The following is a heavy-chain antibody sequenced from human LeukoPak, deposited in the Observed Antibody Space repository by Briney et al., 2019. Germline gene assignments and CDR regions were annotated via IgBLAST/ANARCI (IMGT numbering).Heavy chain of an antibody. V-gene: IGHV3-33*02. CDR2: IQNDASTE. CDR3: ARELSQIVWGGLDY. D-gene: IGHD2-21*01. CDR1: GFIFSHYG. J-gene: IGHJ4*02. Sequence: GGSLRLSCAASGFIFSHYGMHWVRQAPGKGLEWVAVIQNDASTENFADSAKGRFTISRDNSKNTVFLQMNSLRVEDTAVYYCARELSQIVWGGLDYGGQGTLVSVSS.